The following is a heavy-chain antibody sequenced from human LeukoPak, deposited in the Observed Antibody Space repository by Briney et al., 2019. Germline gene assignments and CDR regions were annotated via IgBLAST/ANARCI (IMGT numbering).Heavy chain of an antibody. CDR3: ARQRQAIYYYYYMDV. J-gene: IGHJ6*03. Sequence: SETLSLTCAVYGGSFSGYYWSWIRQPPGKGLEWIGEINHSGSTNYNPSLKSRVTISVDTSKNQFSPKLSSVTAADTAVYYCARQRQAIYYYYYMDVWGKGTTVTVSS. CDR2: INHSGST. V-gene: IGHV4-34*01. CDR1: GGSFSGYY.